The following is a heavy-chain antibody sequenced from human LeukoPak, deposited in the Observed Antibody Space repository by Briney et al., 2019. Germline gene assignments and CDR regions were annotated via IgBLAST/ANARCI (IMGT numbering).Heavy chain of an antibody. V-gene: IGHV3-72*01. CDR3: ARVSAITGATDALDF. D-gene: IGHD1-20*01. J-gene: IGHJ3*01. CDR2: IRKKPNSYTT. Sequence: GGSLRLSCAASGFTFSNHFMDWVRQAPGKGLEWVGRIRKKPNSYTTEYAASVKGRFTISRDDSKNSLYLQMNSLEAEDTGVYYCARVSAITGATDALDFWGQGAMVTVSS. CDR1: GFTFSNHF.